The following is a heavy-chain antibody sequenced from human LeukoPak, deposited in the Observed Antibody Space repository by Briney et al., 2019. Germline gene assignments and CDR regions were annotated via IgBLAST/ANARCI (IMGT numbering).Heavy chain of an antibody. Sequence: ASVKVSCKASGFTFTSSAVQWVRQARGQRLEWIGWIVVGSGNTNYAQKFQERVTITRDMSTSTAYMELSSLRSEDTAVYYCARGPYYYYGMDVWGQGTTVTVSS. CDR1: GFTFTSSA. CDR3: ARGPYYYYGMDV. J-gene: IGHJ6*02. V-gene: IGHV1-58*01. CDR2: IVVGSGNT.